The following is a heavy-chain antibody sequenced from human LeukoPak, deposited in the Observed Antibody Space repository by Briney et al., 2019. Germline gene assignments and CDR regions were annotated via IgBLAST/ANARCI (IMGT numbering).Heavy chain of an antibody. CDR2: IYSGGST. J-gene: IGHJ4*02. V-gene: IGHV3-53*01. CDR1: GFTFSSYA. D-gene: IGHD3-3*01. CDR3: AKDLEAYYDFWSGYLDY. Sequence: GGSLRLSCAASGFTFSSYAMHWVRQAPGKGLEWVSVIYSGGSTYYADSVKGRFTISRDNSKNTLYLQMNSLRAEDTAVYYCAKDLEAYYDFWSGYLDYWGQGTLVTVSS.